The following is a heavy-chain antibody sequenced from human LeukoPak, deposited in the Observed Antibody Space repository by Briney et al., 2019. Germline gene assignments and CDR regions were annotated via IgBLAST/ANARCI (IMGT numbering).Heavy chain of an antibody. J-gene: IGHJ4*02. V-gene: IGHV3-48*03. CDR3: ARDGDYGVYEKPLDY. D-gene: IGHD4-17*01. CDR1: GFTFSSYE. CDR2: ISSSGGII. Sequence: PGGSVSLLCAASGFTFSSYELNWVRQAPGKGLEWVAYISSSGGIIYYADSVKGRFTISRDNAKNSLYLQMNSLRAEDTAVYYCARDGDYGVYEKPLDYLREASMVTVSS.